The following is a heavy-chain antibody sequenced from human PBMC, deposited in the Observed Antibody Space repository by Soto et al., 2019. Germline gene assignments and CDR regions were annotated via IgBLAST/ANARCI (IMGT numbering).Heavy chain of an antibody. D-gene: IGHD1-26*01. J-gene: IGHJ4*02. CDR2: IYYSGRT. CDR1: CGSINSYY. V-gene: IGHV4-59*01. CDR3: ARRYGGNFDY. Sequence: QVQLQESGPGLVKPSETLSLTCTVSCGSINSYYWSWIRQPPGKGLEWIGYIYYSGRTNYNPSLKSRVTIAVDTSKNQFSLKLSSVTAADTAVYYCARRYGGNFDYWGQGTLVTVSS.